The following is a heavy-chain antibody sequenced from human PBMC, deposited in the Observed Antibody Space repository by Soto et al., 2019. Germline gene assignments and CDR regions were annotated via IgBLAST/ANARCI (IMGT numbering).Heavy chain of an antibody. CDR2: ISGSGGSA. CDR3: AKEDDAWTNGHFDI. J-gene: IGHJ3*02. CDR1: GFRFNNYD. Sequence: EVQLLESGGGLVQPGGSLRLSCAASGFRFNNYDMSWVRQAPGKGLEWVSGISGSGGSAYYADSVKGRFTISRDNSKNTRYVRMNSLRAEDTAIYYCAKEDDAWTNGHFDIWGQGTMVTVSS. V-gene: IGHV3-23*01. D-gene: IGHD2-8*01.